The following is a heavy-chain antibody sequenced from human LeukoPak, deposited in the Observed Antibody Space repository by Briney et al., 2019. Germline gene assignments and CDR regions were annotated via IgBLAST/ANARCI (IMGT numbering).Heavy chain of an antibody. CDR1: GFTFSSYA. Sequence: GGSLRLSCAASGFTFSSYAMHWVRQAPGKGLEWVAVISYDGSNKYYADSVKGRFTISRDNSKNTLYLQMNSLRAEDTAVYYCARVRDSSGYLDYWGQGTLVTVSS. V-gene: IGHV3-30-3*01. D-gene: IGHD3-22*01. CDR3: ARVRDSSGYLDY. CDR2: ISYDGSNK. J-gene: IGHJ4*02.